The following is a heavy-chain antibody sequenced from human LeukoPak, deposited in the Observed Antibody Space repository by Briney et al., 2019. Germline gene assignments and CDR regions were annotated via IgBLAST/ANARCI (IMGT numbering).Heavy chain of an antibody. Sequence: SETLSLTCTVSGGSISSYYWSWIRQPPGKGLEWIGYIYYSGSTNYNPSLKSRVTISVDTSKNQFSLKLSSVTAADTAVYYCARHGHYYDSSGYYYALGRYFDLWGRGTLVTVSS. CDR1: GGSISSYY. D-gene: IGHD3-22*01. V-gene: IGHV4-59*08. CDR2: IYYSGST. CDR3: ARHGHYYDSSGYYYALGRYFDL. J-gene: IGHJ2*01.